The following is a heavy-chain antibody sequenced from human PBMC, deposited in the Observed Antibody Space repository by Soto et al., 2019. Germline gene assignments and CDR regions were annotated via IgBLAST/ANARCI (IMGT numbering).Heavy chain of an antibody. D-gene: IGHD5-12*01. J-gene: IGHJ4*02. CDR1: GGTFSSYT. V-gene: IGHV1-69*02. CDR2: IIPLLGVP. CDR3: ARGAITSRSTIENF. Sequence: QGQLVQSGAEVKKPGSSVKVSCKASGGTFSSYTFSWVRQAPGQGLEWMGRIIPLLGVPTIAPKFRGRVTITADKGTTTAYMELNSLRSEDTAVYYCARGAITSRSTIENFWGQGTLVTVST.